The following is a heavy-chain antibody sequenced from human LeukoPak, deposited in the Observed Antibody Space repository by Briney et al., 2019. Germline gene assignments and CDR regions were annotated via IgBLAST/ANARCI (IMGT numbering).Heavy chain of an antibody. CDR1: GFTFSSYA. CDR3: AELGITMIGGV. D-gene: IGHD3-10*02. V-gene: IGHV3-23*01. CDR2: ISGSGGST. J-gene: IGHJ6*04. Sequence: LSGGSLRLSCAASGFTFSSYAMSWVRQAPGKGLEWVSAISGSGGSTYYADSVKGRFTISRDNAKNSLYLQMNSLRAEDTAVYYCAELGITMIGGVWGKGTTVTISS.